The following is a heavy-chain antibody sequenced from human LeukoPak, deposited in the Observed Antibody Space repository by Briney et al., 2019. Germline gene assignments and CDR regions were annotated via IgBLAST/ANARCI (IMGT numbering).Heavy chain of an antibody. Sequence: ASVKVSCKASGYTFTSYGISWVRQAPGQGLEWMGWISAYNGNTNYAQKLQGRVTMTTDTSTSTAYMELRSLRSDDTAVYYCARDDCGGVGDNVLRYFDWLSRSDAFDIWGQGTMVTVSS. D-gene: IGHD3-9*01. CDR2: ISAYNGNT. J-gene: IGHJ3*02. V-gene: IGHV1-18*01. CDR3: ARDDCGGVGDNVLRYFDWLSRSDAFDI. CDR1: GYTFTSYG.